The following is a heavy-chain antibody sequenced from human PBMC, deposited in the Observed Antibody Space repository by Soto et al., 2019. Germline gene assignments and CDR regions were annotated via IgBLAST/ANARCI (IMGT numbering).Heavy chain of an antibody. D-gene: IGHD3-16*01. V-gene: IGHV1-69*01. CDR2: IMAVFGTP. Sequence: QVQLVQSGAEVKKPGSSVRVSCKASGGSFRSYAISWVRQAPGQGLEWMGAIMAVFGTPTYAQRFQGRVTISADESTTTAYLDLRSLRSDDTAVYYCATCRGFYAAMEVWGQGTTVTVSS. CDR3: ATCRGFYAAMEV. CDR1: GGSFRSYA. J-gene: IGHJ6*02.